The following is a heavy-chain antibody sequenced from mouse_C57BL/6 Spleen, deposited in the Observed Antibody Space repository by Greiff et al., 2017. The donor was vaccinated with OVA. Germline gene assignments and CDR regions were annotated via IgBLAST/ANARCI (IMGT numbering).Heavy chain of an antibody. D-gene: IGHD2-5*01. CDR2: IWSGGST. V-gene: IGHV2-2*01. CDR3: ANAYYSNYGGAMDY. J-gene: IGHJ4*01. CDR1: GFSLTSYG. Sequence: VQLVESGPGLVQPSQRLSITCTVSGFSLTSYGVHWVRQSPGKGLEWLGVIWSGGSTDYNAAFISRLSISKDNSKSQVFFKMNSLQADDTAIYYCANAYYSNYGGAMDYWGQGTSVTVSS.